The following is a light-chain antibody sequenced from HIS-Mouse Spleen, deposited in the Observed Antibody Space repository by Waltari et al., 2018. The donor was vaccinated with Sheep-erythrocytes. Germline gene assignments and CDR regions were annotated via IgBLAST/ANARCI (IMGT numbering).Light chain of an antibody. Sequence: AIRMTQSPSSLSAPTGDRVTITCRASQGISSYLAWYQQKPGKAPKLLIYAASTLQSGVPSRFSGSGSGIDFTLTISCLQSEDFATYYCQQYYSYPYTFGQGTKLEIK. CDR2: AAS. V-gene: IGKV1-8*01. CDR1: QGISSY. CDR3: QQYYSYPYT. J-gene: IGKJ2*01.